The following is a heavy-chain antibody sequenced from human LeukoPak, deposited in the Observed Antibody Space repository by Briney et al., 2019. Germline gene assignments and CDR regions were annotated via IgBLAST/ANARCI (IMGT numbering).Heavy chain of an antibody. V-gene: IGHV3-9*03. CDR3: AKAGTYGRYYFDY. Sequence: GRSLRLSCAASGFTFDDYAMHWVRQAPGKGLEWVSGISWNSGSIVYADSVKGRFTISRDNAKNSLYLQMNSLRAEDMALYYCAKAGTYGRYYFDYWGQGTLVTISS. CDR2: ISWNSGSI. D-gene: IGHD1-14*01. J-gene: IGHJ4*02. CDR1: GFTFDDYA.